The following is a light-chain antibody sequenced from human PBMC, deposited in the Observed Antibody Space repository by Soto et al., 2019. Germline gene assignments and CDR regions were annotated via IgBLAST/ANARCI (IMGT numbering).Light chain of an antibody. CDR1: SSDVGGYNF. CDR2: EVT. J-gene: IGLJ1*01. CDR3: SSYAGNRHFYV. V-gene: IGLV2-8*01. Sequence: QSALTQPPSASGSPGQSVAISCTGTSSDVGGYNFVSWYQQHPGKAPRLVIYEVTERPSGIPDRFSGSKSGNTASLTVSGLQAEDEADYYCSSYAGNRHFYVFGTGTKLTVL.